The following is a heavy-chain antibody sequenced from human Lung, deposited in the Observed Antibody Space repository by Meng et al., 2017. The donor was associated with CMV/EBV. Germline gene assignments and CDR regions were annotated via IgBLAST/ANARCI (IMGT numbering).Heavy chain of an antibody. Sequence: ETLSLTCAASGFTFSSYAMSWVRQAPGKGLEWVSVIYSGGSSTYYADSVKGRFTISRDNSKNTLYLQMNSLRAEDTAVYYCAKDRDCSSTSCSIRFDYWGQGTLVTVSS. CDR3: AKDRDCSSTSCSIRFDY. CDR2: IYSGGSST. CDR1: GFTFSSYA. D-gene: IGHD2-2*01. J-gene: IGHJ4*02. V-gene: IGHV3-23*03.